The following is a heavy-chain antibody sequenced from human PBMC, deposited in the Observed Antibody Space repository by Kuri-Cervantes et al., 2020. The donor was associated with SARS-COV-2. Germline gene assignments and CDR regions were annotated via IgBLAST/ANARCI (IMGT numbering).Heavy chain of an antibody. CDR2: ISYDGSNK. CDR3: ARDFRITGALDY. Sequence: LSLTCAASGFTFSSYAMHWVRQAPGKGLEWVAVISYDGSNKYYADSVKGRFTISRDNAKNSLYLQMNSLRAEDTAVYYCARDFRITGALDYWGQGTLVTVSS. V-gene: IGHV3-30-3*01. J-gene: IGHJ4*02. D-gene: IGHD7-27*01. CDR1: GFTFSSYA.